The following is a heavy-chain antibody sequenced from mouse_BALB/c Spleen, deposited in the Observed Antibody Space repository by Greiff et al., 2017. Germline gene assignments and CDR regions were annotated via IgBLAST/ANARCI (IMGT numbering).Heavy chain of an antibody. CDR3: ARYRASYGNWFAY. Sequence: EVQLQQSGAELVRPGALVKLSCKASGFNIKDYYMHWVKQRPEQGLEWIGWIDPENGNTIYDPKFQGKASITADTSSNTAYLQLSSLTSEDTAVYYCARYRASYGNWFAYWGQGTLVTVSA. D-gene: IGHD2-10*01. J-gene: IGHJ3*01. CDR1: GFNIKDYY. CDR2: IDPENGNT. V-gene: IGHV14-1*02.